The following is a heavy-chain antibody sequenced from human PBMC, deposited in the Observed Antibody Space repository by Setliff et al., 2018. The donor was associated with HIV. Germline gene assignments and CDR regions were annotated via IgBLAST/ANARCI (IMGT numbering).Heavy chain of an antibody. Sequence: PSETLSLTCTVSGGSIRSYYWSWIRQPPGKGLEWIGYIYYSGSTNYNPSLKSRVTISVDTSKNQFSLKLSSVIAADTAVYYCARIFGDQGYYYGMDVWGQGTTVTVSS. D-gene: IGHD3-3*01. CDR2: IYYSGST. CDR1: GGSIRSYY. CDR3: ARIFGDQGYYYGMDV. J-gene: IGHJ6*02. V-gene: IGHV4-59*01.